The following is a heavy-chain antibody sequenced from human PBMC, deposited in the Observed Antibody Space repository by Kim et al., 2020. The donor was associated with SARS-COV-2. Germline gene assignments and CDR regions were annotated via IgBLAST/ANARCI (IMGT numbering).Heavy chain of an antibody. D-gene: IGHD3-10*01. CDR3: ARGGAYYYGSVSFDY. Sequence: DSGKGRITISRDNSKTTLYLQMNSLRAGDTAVYYCARGGAYYYGSVSFDYWGQGTLVTVSS. V-gene: IGHV3-30*07. J-gene: IGHJ4*02.